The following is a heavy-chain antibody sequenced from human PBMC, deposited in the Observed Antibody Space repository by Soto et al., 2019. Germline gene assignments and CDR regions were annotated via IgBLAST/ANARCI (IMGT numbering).Heavy chain of an antibody. D-gene: IGHD5-18*01. J-gene: IGHJ4*02. CDR3: AAGSVDTAHNVHY. V-gene: IGHV1-58*01. Sequence: SVKIACKASGFTFTISAVQWVRQARGQRLEWIGWIVVGSGNTNYAQKFQERVTITRDMSTSTAYMELSSLRSEDTAVYYCAAGSVDTAHNVHYWAQGTLVTVSS. CDR1: GFTFTISA. CDR2: IVVGSGNT.